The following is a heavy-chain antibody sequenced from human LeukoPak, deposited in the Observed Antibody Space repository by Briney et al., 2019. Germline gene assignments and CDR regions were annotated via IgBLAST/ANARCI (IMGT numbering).Heavy chain of an antibody. CDR2: INAGNGNT. CDR3: AKGHSSTTWDYYYMDV. V-gene: IGHV1-3*01. Sequence: ASVKVSCKASGYTFTSYAMHWVRQAPGQRLEWMGWINAGNGNTKYSQKFQGRVTITRDTSASTAYMELSSLRSEDTAVYYCAKGHSSTTWDYYYMDVWGKGTTVIVSS. D-gene: IGHD2-2*01. J-gene: IGHJ6*03. CDR1: GYTFTSYA.